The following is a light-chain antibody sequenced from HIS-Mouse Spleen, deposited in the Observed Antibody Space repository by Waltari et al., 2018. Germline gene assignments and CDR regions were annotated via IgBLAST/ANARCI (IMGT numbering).Light chain of an antibody. CDR2: EVS. V-gene: IGLV2-23*02. CDR1: SSDVGSYNL. CDR3: CSYAGSSTLV. Sequence: QSALTQPASASGSPGQSITISCTGTSSDVGSYNLVSWYQQHPGKAPRLMIYEVSKRPAGVSHRFSGSKSGNTASLTISGLQAEDEADYYCCSYAGSSTLVFGGGTKLTVL. J-gene: IGLJ3*02.